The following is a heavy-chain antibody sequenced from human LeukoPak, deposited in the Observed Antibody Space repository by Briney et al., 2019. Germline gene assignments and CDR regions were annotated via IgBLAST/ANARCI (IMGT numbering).Heavy chain of an antibody. D-gene: IGHD2-2*01. J-gene: IGHJ6*02. CDR1: GFIFNNYA. CDR3: ARQMPPPYYGMDV. Sequence: PGGSLRLSCAGSGFIFNNYAMHWVRQPPGKGLEWVSGISWNSGSIDYADSVKGRFTISRDNAKNSLYLQMNSLRAEDTAVYYCARQMPPPYYGMDVWGQGTTVTVSS. V-gene: IGHV3-9*01. CDR2: ISWNSGSI.